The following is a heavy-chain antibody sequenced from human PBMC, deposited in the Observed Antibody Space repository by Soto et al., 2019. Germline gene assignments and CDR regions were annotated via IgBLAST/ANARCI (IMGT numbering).Heavy chain of an antibody. CDR3: ARVPIGMNGQTIDY. V-gene: IGHV4-31*03. CDR1: GGSISSGGYY. J-gene: IGHJ4*02. CDR2: IYYSGST. D-gene: IGHD2-8*01. Sequence: SETLSLTCTVSGGSISSGGYYWSWIRQHPGKGLEWIGYIYYSGSTYYNPSLKSRVTISVDTSKNQFSLKLSSVTAADTAVYYCARVPIGMNGQTIDYWGQGTLVTVSS.